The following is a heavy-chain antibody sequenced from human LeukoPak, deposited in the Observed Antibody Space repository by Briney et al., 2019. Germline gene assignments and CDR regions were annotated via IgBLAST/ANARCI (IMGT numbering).Heavy chain of an antibody. V-gene: IGHV4-39*07. J-gene: IGHJ6*03. CDR2: IYSSGST. CDR1: GASISSGSNY. D-gene: IGHD2-15*01. Sequence: NPSETLSLTCSVSGASISSGSNYWGWIRQPPGKTLEWIGSIYSSGSTYYNSSLQSRVIIIIDTPKNHFSLTLSSVTAADTAVYYCARDLGSCSGGSCYDYYYYYYMDVWGKGTTVTISS. CDR3: ARDLGSCSGGSCYDYYYYYYMDV.